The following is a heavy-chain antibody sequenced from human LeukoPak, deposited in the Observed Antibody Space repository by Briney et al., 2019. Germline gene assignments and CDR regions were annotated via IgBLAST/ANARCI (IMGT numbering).Heavy chain of an antibody. Sequence: PGGSLRLSCAASGFTFSNYWMTWVRQAPGKGLEWVANIKEDGSEKYYVDSVKGRFTISRDNAKNSLYLQMNSLRAEDTAVYYCAKAEDYGDSLYYFDYWGQGTLVTVSS. D-gene: IGHD4-17*01. V-gene: IGHV3-7*03. CDR3: AKAEDYGDSLYYFDY. CDR1: GFTFSNYW. CDR2: IKEDGSEK. J-gene: IGHJ4*02.